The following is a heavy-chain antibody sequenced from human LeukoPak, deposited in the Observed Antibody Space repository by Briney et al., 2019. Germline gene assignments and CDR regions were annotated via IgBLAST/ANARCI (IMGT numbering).Heavy chain of an antibody. CDR2: IIPIFGTA. V-gene: IGHV1-69*05. D-gene: IGHD4-17*01. Sequence: SVKVSCKASGGTLSSYAISWVRQAPGQGLEWMGRIIPIFGTANYAQKFQGRVTITTDESTSTAYMELSSLRSEDTAVYYCARPAEVIDGDYDAFDIWGQGTMVTVSS. J-gene: IGHJ3*02. CDR3: ARPAEVIDGDYDAFDI. CDR1: GGTLSSYA.